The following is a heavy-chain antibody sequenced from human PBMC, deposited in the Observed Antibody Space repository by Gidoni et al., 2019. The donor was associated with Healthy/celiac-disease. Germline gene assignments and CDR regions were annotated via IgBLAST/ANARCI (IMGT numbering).Heavy chain of an antibody. CDR1: GFTFSNAW. D-gene: IGHD6-6*01. Sequence: EVQLVESGGGLVKPGGSLRLSCAASGFTFSNAWMSWVRQAPGKGLEWVGRIKSKTDGGTTDYAAPVKGRFTISRDDSKNTLYLQMNSLKTEDTAVYYCTTVWPPAAQRIDYYYYYMDVWGKGTTVTVSS. V-gene: IGHV3-15*01. CDR2: IKSKTDGGTT. J-gene: IGHJ6*03. CDR3: TTVWPPAAQRIDYYYYYMDV.